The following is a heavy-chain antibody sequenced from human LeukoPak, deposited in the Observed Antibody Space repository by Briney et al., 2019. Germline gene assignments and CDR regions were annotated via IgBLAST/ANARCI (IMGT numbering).Heavy chain of an antibody. CDR3: ARGGSYLDY. D-gene: IGHD1-26*01. V-gene: IGHV4-59*01. CDR2: IYYSGST. J-gene: IGHJ4*02. Sequence: SETLSLTCTVSGGSISSYYWSWIRQPPGKGLEWIGCIYYSGSTNYNPSLKSRVTISVDTSKNQFSLKLSSVTAADTAVYYCARGGSYLDYWGQGTLVTVSS. CDR1: GGSISSYY.